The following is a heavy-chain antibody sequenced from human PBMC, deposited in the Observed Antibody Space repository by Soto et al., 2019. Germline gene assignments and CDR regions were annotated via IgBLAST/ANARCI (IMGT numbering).Heavy chain of an antibody. CDR1: GGSFSGYY. V-gene: IGHV4-34*01. J-gene: IGHJ6*02. D-gene: IGHD5-18*01. CDR3: ATAVDTAMVKNYYGMDI. CDR2: INHSGST. Sequence: PSETLSLTCAVYGGSFSGYYWSWIRQPPGKGLEWIGEINHSGSTNYNPSLKSRVTISVDTSKNQFSLKLSSVTAADTAVYYCATAVDTAMVKNYYGMDIWGQGTTVT.